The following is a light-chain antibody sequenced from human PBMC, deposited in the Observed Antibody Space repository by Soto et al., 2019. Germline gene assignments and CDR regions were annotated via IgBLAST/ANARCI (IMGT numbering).Light chain of an antibody. CDR3: QQYYNTPWT. CDR2: WAS. CDR1: QSVLYSSNNKNY. Sequence: DIVMTQSPDSLAVSLGERATINCQSSQSVLYSSNNKNYLAWYQQKPGQPPKLLIYWASTRKSGVPDRFSGSGSGTDFTLTISSLQAEDVAIYYCQQYYNTPWTFGQGTKVEIK. J-gene: IGKJ1*01. V-gene: IGKV4-1*01.